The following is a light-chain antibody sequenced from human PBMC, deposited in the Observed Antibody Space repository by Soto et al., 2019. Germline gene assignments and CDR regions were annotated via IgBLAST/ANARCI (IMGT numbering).Light chain of an antibody. CDR3: QSYDRSLSGWV. J-gene: IGLJ3*02. Sequence: QSVLTQPPSVSGAPGQRVTISCTGSSSKIGAGYDVHWYQQLPGTAPKLLIYGNSNRPSGVPDRFSGSKTGTSASLAITGLQAEDGADYYCQSYDRSLSGWVFGGGTKLTVL. V-gene: IGLV1-40*01. CDR1: SSKIGAGYD. CDR2: GNS.